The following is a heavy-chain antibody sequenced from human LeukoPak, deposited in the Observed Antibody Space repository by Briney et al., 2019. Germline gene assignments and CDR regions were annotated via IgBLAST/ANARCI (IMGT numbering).Heavy chain of an antibody. CDR1: GFTFSSYG. Sequence: PGGSLRLSCAASGFTFSSYGMHWVRQAPGKGLEWVAVIWHDGSNKYYADSVKGRFTISRDNSKNTLYLQMNSLRAEDTAVYYCARVRHCSGGSCYYFDYWGQGTLVTVSS. J-gene: IGHJ4*02. V-gene: IGHV3-33*01. CDR2: IWHDGSNK. D-gene: IGHD2-15*01. CDR3: ARVRHCSGGSCYYFDY.